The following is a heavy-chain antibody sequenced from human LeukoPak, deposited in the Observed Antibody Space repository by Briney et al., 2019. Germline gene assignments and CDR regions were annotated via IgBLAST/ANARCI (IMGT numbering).Heavy chain of an antibody. CDR3: ARAEGGVFDS. J-gene: IGHJ4*02. CDR1: GGSFSGYY. CDR2: INHSGST. V-gene: IGHV4-34*01. Sequence: SETLSLTCAVYGGSFSGYYWSWIRQPPGKGLEWIGEINHSGSTNYNPSLKSRVTISVDTSMNQFSLRLNSVTAADTAVYYCARAEGGVFDSWGQGTLVTVSS. D-gene: IGHD3-16*01.